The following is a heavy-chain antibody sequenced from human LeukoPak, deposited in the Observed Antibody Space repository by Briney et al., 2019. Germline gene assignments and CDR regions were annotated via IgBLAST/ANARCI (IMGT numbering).Heavy chain of an antibody. CDR3: ARVYDGSGRDAFDI. J-gene: IGHJ3*02. Sequence: TLSLTCAVSGGSISSGGYSWSWIRQPPGKGLEWIGYIYHSGSTYYNPSLKSRVTISVNRSKNQFSLKLSSVTAADTAVYYCARVYDGSGRDAFDIWGQGTMVTVSS. D-gene: IGHD3-22*01. CDR2: IYHSGST. CDR1: GGSISSGGYS. V-gene: IGHV4-30-2*01.